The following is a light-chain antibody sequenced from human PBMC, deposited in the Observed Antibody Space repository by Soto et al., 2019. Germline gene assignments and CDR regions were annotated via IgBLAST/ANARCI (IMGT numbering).Light chain of an antibody. CDR3: QQYNSYSYT. V-gene: IGKV1-5*03. CDR1: QSIGGW. CDR2: KAS. J-gene: IGKJ2*01. Sequence: DIQMTQSPSTLSASVGDRVTITCRASQSIGGWLAWYQQKPGKAPKLLIYKASNLESGVPSRFSGSGSGTEFTLTISSLQPDDFATYYCQQYNSYSYTSGQGTKVDIK.